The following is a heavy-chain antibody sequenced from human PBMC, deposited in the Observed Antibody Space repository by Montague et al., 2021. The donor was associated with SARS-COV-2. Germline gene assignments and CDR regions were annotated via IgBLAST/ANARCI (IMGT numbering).Heavy chain of an antibody. D-gene: IGHD4-23*01. CDR1: SDSISSRSYG. J-gene: IGHJ3*01. V-gene: IGHV4-39*01. Sequence: SETLSLTCSVSSDSISSRSYGWAWIRQSPGEGLEWIGNICYGGSTYYNPSLRSRVVMSAETSKSQLSLKLYSVTAADTSIYYCARRRDRSTVVSPAVFDLWGQGTMVIVSS. CDR3: ARRRDRSTVVSPAVFDL. CDR2: ICYGGST.